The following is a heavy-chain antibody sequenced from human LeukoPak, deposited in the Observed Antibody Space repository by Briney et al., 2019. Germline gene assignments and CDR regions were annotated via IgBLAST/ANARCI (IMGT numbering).Heavy chain of an antibody. V-gene: IGHV3-7*03. D-gene: IGHD3-3*01. CDR2: IKPDGSQT. CDR3: VRSIDA. Sequence: PGGSLRLSCAASGFTFTSYWMNWVRQAPGKGLEWVGNIKPDGSQTYYVDSVKGRFTISRDNAENSVSLQLNSLRAEDTAVYFCVRSIDAWGQGTLVTVSS. J-gene: IGHJ5*02. CDR1: GFTFTSYW.